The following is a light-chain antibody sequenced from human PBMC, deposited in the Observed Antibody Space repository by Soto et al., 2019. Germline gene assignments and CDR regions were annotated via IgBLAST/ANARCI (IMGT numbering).Light chain of an antibody. CDR1: QSVSSNY. CDR2: GAS. V-gene: IGKV3-20*01. Sequence: EIVLTQSPGTLSLSPGERATLSCRASQSVSSNYLAWYQQKPGQAPRLLIYGASNRATGIPDRFSCSGSGTDFNLTISRMEPQDFAVYSCQQYCSSPPAYTFGQGTKLEIK. J-gene: IGKJ2*01. CDR3: QQYCSSPPAYT.